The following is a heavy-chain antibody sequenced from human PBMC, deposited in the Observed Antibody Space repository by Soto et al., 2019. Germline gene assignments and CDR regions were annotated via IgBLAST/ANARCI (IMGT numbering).Heavy chain of an antibody. D-gene: IGHD2-15*01. J-gene: IGHJ4*02. CDR3: ARGQSGSGGSCYSDLGY. Sequence: QVQLQQWGAGLLKPSETLSLTCAVYGGSFSGYYWSWIRQPPGKGLEWIGEINHSGSTNYNPSLKSRVTMSVDTSKNQFSLKLSSVTAADKAVYYCARGQSGSGGSCYSDLGYWGQGTLVTVSS. CDR2: INHSGST. V-gene: IGHV4-34*01. CDR1: GGSFSGYY.